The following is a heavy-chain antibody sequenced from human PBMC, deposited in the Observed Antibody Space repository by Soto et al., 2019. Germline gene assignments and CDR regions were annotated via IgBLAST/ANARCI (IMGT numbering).Heavy chain of an antibody. CDR3: ARAYYDRSGYRLDP. D-gene: IGHD3-22*01. CDR1: GGSISSYY. J-gene: IGHJ5*02. Sequence: PSETLSLTCTVSGGSISSYYWSWIRQPPGKGLEWIGYIYYSESTNYNPSLKSRVTISVDMSKNQFSLKLTSVTAADTAVYYCARAYYDRSGYRLDPWGQGTLVTVSS. V-gene: IGHV4-59*01. CDR2: IYYSEST.